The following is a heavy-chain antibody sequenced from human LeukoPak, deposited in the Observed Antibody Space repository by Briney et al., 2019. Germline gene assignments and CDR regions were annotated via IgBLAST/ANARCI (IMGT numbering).Heavy chain of an antibody. CDR2: IYYSGST. D-gene: IGHD7-27*01. CDR1: GGSISSSSYY. Sequence: SETLSLTCTVSGGSISSSSYYWGWIRQPPGKGLEWIGSIYYSGSTYYNPSLKSRVTISADASKNQFSLKLYSVTAADAAVYYCATRKLGNDYWGQGTLVTVSS. J-gene: IGHJ4*02. CDR3: ATRKLGNDY. V-gene: IGHV4-39*07.